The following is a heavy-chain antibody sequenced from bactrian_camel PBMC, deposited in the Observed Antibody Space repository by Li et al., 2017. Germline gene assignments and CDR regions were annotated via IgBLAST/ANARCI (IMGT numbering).Heavy chain of an antibody. CDR2: IMIVGGTT. J-gene: IGHJ4*01. CDR1: GITEGTNC. Sequence: HVQLVESGGGSVQAGGSLRLSYEASGITEGTNCIGWFRQFPGKEREGVAAIMIVGGTTYYADSVKGRFTISTDLARNTVHLQLNSLKTEDTATYYCALDKWGTGRGQGTQVTVS. D-gene: IGHD7*01. V-gene: IGHV3S1*01. CDR3: ALDKWGTG.